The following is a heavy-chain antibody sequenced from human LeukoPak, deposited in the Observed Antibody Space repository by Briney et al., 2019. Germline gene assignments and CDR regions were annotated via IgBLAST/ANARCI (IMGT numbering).Heavy chain of an antibody. CDR3: ARLGVLWFGELFDY. Sequence: AETLSLTCTVSGGSISSTTHYWGWIRQPPGKGLEWIGSIFYSGSTYYNSSLKGRVTISVDTSKNHFSLSLSSVTAADTAVYYCARLGVLWFGELFDYLGQGTLVTVS. D-gene: IGHD3-10*01. CDR2: IFYSGST. V-gene: IGHV4-39*02. CDR1: GGSISSTTHY. J-gene: IGHJ4*02.